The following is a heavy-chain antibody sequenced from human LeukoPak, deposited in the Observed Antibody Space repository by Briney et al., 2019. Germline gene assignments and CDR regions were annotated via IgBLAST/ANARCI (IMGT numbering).Heavy chain of an antibody. Sequence: SVKVSCKASAGTFSSYTISWVRQAPGQGLEWMGRIIPILGIANYAQKFQGRVTITADKSTSTAYMELSSLRSEETAVYYCARAHKRIGDGPYYFDYWGQGTLVTVSS. J-gene: IGHJ4*02. V-gene: IGHV1-69*02. CDR1: AGTFSSYT. D-gene: IGHD3-10*01. CDR2: IIPILGIA. CDR3: ARAHKRIGDGPYYFDY.